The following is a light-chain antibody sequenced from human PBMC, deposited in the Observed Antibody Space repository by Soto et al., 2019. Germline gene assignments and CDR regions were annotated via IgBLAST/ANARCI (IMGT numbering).Light chain of an antibody. V-gene: IGLV1-44*01. Sequence: QSVLTQPPSASGTPGQTVTISCSGSSSNIGENAVNWYQHLPGTAPQLLIYSNALRPSGVPHRFSGSKSGTAGSLAISGLQSEDEAHYYCAAWDDSLKAMLFGGGTKLTVL. CDR1: SSNIGENA. CDR3: AAWDDSLKAML. J-gene: IGLJ3*02. CDR2: SNA.